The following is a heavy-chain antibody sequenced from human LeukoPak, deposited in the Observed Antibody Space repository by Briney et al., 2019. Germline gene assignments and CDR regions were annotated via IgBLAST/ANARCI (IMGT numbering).Heavy chain of an antibody. CDR3: ARDYFWGQYYFDY. D-gene: IGHD3-16*01. J-gene: IGHJ4*02. Sequence: GGSLRLSCAASGFTFSNYNMNWVRQAPGKGLEWVSSISSSTSYKNYADSVKGRFTISRDNAKNSLYLQMNSLRAEDTAVYYCARDYFWGQYYFDYWGQGTLVTVSS. CDR2: ISSSTSYK. V-gene: IGHV3-21*01. CDR1: GFTFSNYN.